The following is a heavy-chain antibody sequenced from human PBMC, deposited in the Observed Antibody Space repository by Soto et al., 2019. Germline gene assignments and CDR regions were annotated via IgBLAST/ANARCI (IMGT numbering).Heavy chain of an antibody. CDR3: ARQCRGVTCHWFVP. V-gene: IGHV4-39*01. Sequence: QLRLQESGPGLVKPSETLSLTCTVSSGSISSTIYSWDWIRQPPGKGLEWIGSIFYSGSTYYNPSLKSRVTISVDTSKNQFSLTLTSVTAADTAVYYCARQCRGVTCHWFVPWGQGTLVTVSS. J-gene: IGHJ5*02. CDR1: SGSISSTIYS. D-gene: IGHD2-15*01. CDR2: IFYSGST.